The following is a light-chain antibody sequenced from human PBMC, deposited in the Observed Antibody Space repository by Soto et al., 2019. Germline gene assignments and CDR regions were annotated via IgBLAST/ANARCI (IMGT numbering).Light chain of an antibody. V-gene: IGKV1-9*01. CDR2: DAS. CDR1: LGISSY. Sequence: IQLTQSPSSLSASVGDRVTLTCRASLGISSYLAWYQQKPGKAPKVLIYDASTLQSGVPSRFSVGGSGTDFTLTISSLQPEDFATYYCQKYNSAPQTFGQGTKVDIK. J-gene: IGKJ1*01. CDR3: QKYNSAPQT.